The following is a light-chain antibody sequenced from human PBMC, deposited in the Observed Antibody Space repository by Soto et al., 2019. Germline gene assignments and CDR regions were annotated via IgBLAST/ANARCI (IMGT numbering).Light chain of an antibody. CDR1: QSVLFSSNNKNY. Sequence: DIVMTQSPDSLAVSLGERATINCKSSQSVLFSSNNKNYVAWYQQKPRQPPKLLIYWASTRESGVPDRFSGSGSGTNFTLTISRLQAEDVAVYYCQQYYSTPPVTFGQGTRLEIK. J-gene: IGKJ2*01. V-gene: IGKV4-1*01. CDR3: QQYYSTPPVT. CDR2: WAS.